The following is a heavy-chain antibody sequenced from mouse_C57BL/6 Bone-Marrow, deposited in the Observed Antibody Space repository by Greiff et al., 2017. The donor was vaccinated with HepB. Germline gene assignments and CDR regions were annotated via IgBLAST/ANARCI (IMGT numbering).Heavy chain of an antibody. CDR2: ISSGGSYT. D-gene: IGHD2-3*01. V-gene: IGHV5-6*02. CDR3: ARQRDGYSFAY. J-gene: IGHJ3*01. CDR1: GFTFSSYG. Sequence: VKLQESGGDLVKPGGSLKLSCAASGFTFSSYGMSWVRQTPDKRLEWVATISSGGSYTYYPDSVKGRFTISRDNAKNTLYLQMSSLKSEDTAMYYCARQRDGYSFAYWGQGTLVTVSA.